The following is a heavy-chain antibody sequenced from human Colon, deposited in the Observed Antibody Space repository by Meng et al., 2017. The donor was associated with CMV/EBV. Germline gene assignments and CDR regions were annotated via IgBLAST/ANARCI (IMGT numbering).Heavy chain of an antibody. V-gene: IGHV3-48*03. D-gene: IGHD2-2*01. CDR2: ISDGAGTK. Sequence: GGSLRLSCAASGFTLSDYDVSWVRQAPGKGLEWISYISDGAGTKDYADSVKGRFTISRDNAKNSLFLQMNNLRGEDTAVYFCARGRSLKIPEFVALPTSTKTQDYYFMDVWGQGTTVTVSS. J-gene: IGHJ6*02. CDR3: ARGRSLKIPEFVALPTSTKTQDYYFMDV. CDR1: GFTLSDYD.